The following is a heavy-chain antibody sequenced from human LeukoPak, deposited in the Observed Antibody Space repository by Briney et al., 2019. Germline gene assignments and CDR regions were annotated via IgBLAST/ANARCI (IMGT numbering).Heavy chain of an antibody. CDR3: AKDRVTMARGVPNWFDP. D-gene: IGHD3-10*01. Sequence: GGSLRLSCAASGFTFSSYSMNWVRQAPGKGLEWVSYISSSSSTIYYADSVKGRFTISRDNAKNSLYLQMNSLRAEDTAVYYCAKDRVTMARGVPNWFDPWGQGTLVTVSS. V-gene: IGHV3-48*01. CDR2: ISSSSSTI. CDR1: GFTFSSYS. J-gene: IGHJ5*02.